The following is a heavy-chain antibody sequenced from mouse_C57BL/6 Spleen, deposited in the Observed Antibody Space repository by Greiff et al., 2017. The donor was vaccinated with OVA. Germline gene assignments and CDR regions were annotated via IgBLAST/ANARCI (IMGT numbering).Heavy chain of an antibody. CDR1: GFSLTSYG. D-gene: IGHD1-1*01. CDR3: ARITTVVATGYGDV. CDR2: IWSGGST. Sequence: QVQLQQSGPGLVQPSQCLSITCTVSGFSLTSYGVHWVRRSPGKGLEWLGVIWSGGSTDYNAAFISRLSISKDTSKSQVFFKKNSLQADDKARYYCARITTVVATGYGDVWGTGTTVTVSS. J-gene: IGHJ1*03. V-gene: IGHV2-2*01.